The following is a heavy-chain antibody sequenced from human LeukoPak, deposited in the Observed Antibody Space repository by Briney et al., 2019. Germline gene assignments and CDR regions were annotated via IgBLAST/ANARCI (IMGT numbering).Heavy chain of an antibody. V-gene: IGHV3-48*03. CDR2: ITSGSTI. J-gene: IGHJ6*03. Sequence: QTGGSLRLSCAASGFTFSTYEMNWVRQAPGKGLEWVSYITSGSTIYYADSVKGRFTISRDNAKNSLYLQMNSLRAEDTAVYYCAKGGFYCSGGSCYSFYYYYMDVWGKGTTVTVSS. D-gene: IGHD2-15*01. CDR1: GFTFSTYE. CDR3: AKGGFYCSGGSCYSFYYYYMDV.